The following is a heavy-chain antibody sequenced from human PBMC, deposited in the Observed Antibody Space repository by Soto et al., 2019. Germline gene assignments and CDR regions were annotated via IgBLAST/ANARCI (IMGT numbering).Heavy chain of an antibody. J-gene: IGHJ4*02. CDR1: GGTFSSYA. CDR2: IIPIFGTA. Sequence: SVKVSCKASGGTFSSYAISWVRQAPGQGLEWMGGIIPIFGTANYAQKFQGRVTITADKSTSTAYMELSSLRSEDTAVYYCARLEYSSSSALDYWGQGTLVTVSS. CDR3: ARLEYSSSSALDY. V-gene: IGHV1-69*06. D-gene: IGHD6-6*01.